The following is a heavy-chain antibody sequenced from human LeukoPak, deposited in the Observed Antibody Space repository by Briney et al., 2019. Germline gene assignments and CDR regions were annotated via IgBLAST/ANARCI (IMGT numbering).Heavy chain of an antibody. V-gene: IGHV3-74*01. CDR1: EFTFSSYW. D-gene: IGHD5-12*01. CDR3: AREEVVFGGYDSAPYFDY. CDR2: INGDGSST. J-gene: IGHJ4*02. Sequence: GGSLRLSCAASEFTFSSYWMRWVRQAPGKGLVWVSRINGDGSSTSYADSVKGRFTISRDNAKNTLYLQMNSLRAEDTAVYYCAREEVVFGGYDSAPYFDYWGQGTLVTVSS.